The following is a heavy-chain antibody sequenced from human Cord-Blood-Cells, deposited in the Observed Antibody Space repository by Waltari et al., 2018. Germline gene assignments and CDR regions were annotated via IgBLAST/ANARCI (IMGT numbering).Heavy chain of an antibody. CDR2: IYHSGST. D-gene: IGHD6-13*01. Sequence: QVQLQESGPGLVKPSETLSLTCPVPGYSLSSGYYWGWTRPPPGKGLEWIGSIYHSGSTYYNPSLKSRVTISVDTSKNQFSLKLSSVTAADTAVYYCASVPLNTPAAGNFDYWGQGTLVTVSS. V-gene: IGHV4-38-2*01. CDR3: ASVPLNTPAAGNFDY. CDR1: GYSLSSGYY. J-gene: IGHJ4*02.